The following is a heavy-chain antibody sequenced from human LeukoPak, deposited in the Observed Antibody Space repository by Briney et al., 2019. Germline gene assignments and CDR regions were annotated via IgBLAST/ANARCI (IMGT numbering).Heavy chain of an antibody. V-gene: IGHV3-23*01. CDR2: ISGSGGST. Sequence: GGSLRLSCAASGFTFSSYGMSWVRQAPGKGLEWVSAISGSGGSTYYADSVKGRFTISRDNSKNTLYLQMNSLRDDDTSVYFCARDASALYWGRGTLVTVSS. CDR3: ARDASALY. D-gene: IGHD2-2*01. CDR1: GFTFSSYG. J-gene: IGHJ4*02.